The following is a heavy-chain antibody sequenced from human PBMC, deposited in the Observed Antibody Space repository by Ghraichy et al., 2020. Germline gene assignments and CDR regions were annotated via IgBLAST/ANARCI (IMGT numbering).Heavy chain of an antibody. CDR2: FDPEDGET. Sequence: ASVKVSCKVSGYTLTELSMHWVRQAPGKGLEWMGGFDPEDGETIYAQKFQGRVTMTEDTSTDTAYMELSSLRSEDTAVYYCATDWKWELLGHTLPKAHGPVAFDIWGQGTMVTVSS. V-gene: IGHV1-24*01. CDR1: GYTLTELS. D-gene: IGHD1-26*01. CDR3: ATDWKWELLGHTLPKAHGPVAFDI. J-gene: IGHJ3*02.